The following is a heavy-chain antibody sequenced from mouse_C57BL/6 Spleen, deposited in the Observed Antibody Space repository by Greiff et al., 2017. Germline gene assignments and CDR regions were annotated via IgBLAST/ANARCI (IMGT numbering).Heavy chain of an antibody. CDR3: ARIRITTVVVPFDY. V-gene: IGHV1-22*01. Sequence: EVQLQQSGPELVKPGASVKMSCKASGYTFTDYNMHWVKQSHGKRLEWIGYINPNNGGTSYNQKFKGKATLTVNKSSSTAYMELRSLTSEDSAVYYCARIRITTVVVPFDYWGQGTTLTVSS. J-gene: IGHJ2*01. CDR1: GYTFTDYN. D-gene: IGHD1-1*01. CDR2: INPNNGGT.